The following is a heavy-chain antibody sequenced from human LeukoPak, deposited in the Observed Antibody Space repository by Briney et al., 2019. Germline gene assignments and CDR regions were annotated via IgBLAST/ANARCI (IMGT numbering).Heavy chain of an antibody. CDR3: ARRPNYCSGTSCYFDY. J-gene: IGHJ4*02. D-gene: IGHD2-2*01. V-gene: IGHV6-1*01. CDR2: TYYRSKWYN. Sequence: SQTLSLTCAISGDSVSSNSAAWNWIRQSPSRGLEWLGRTYYRSKWYNDYAVSVKSRITINPDTSKNQFSLQLNSVTAADTAVYYCARRPNYCSGTSCYFDYWGQGTLVTVSS. CDR1: GDSVSSNSAA.